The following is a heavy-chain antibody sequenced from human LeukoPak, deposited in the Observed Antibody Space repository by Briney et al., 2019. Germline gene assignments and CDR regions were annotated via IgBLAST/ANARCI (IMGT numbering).Heavy chain of an antibody. CDR1: GFTFSGYA. CDR3: AKDFGGYRIFGSFDY. Sequence: GGSLRLSCAASGFTFSGYAMSWVRQAPGKGLEWVSAITSSGGTTYYADSVKGRFTISRDNSKNTLYLQMNSLRAEDTAIYYCAKDFGGYRIFGSFDYWGQGTLVTVSS. V-gene: IGHV3-23*01. J-gene: IGHJ4*02. D-gene: IGHD3-3*01. CDR2: ITSSGGTT.